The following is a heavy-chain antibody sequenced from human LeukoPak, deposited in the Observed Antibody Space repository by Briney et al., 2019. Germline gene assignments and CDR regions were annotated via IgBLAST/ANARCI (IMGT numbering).Heavy chain of an antibody. CDR2: INPNSGNT. Sequence: GASVKVSCKASGYTFTSYDINWVRQATGQGLEWMGWINPNSGNTGYAQKFQGRVTMTRNTSISTAYMELSSLRSEDTAVYYCARDQSIWSGYSGWFDPWGQGTLVTVSS. CDR1: GYTFTSYD. V-gene: IGHV1-8*01. J-gene: IGHJ5*02. D-gene: IGHD3-3*01. CDR3: ARDQSIWSGYSGWFDP.